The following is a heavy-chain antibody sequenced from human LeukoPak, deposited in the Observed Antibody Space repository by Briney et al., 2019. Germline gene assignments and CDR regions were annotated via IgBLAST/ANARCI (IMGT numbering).Heavy chain of an antibody. Sequence: GGSLRLSCAASGFTFSSYGMHWVRQAPGKGLEWVAFIHFDGSPKYSGDSVKGRFTVSRDNSKNTLYLQMNSLRPEDTAVYYCAKDQCTRASCDGYPGHWGQGTLVSVSS. J-gene: IGHJ4*02. CDR2: IHFDGSPK. D-gene: IGHD2-2*03. V-gene: IGHV3-30*02. CDR3: AKDQCTRASCDGYPGH. CDR1: GFTFSSYG.